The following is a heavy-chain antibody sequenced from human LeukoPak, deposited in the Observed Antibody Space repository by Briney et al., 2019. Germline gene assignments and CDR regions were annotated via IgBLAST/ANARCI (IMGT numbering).Heavy chain of an antibody. CDR1: GFTFSKYW. V-gene: IGHV3-74*01. CDR2: INTDGTVT. J-gene: IGHJ4*02. D-gene: IGHD6-19*01. CDR3: ATKQWLAPPPDS. Sequence: GGSLRLSCAASGFTFSKYWMLWVRQAPGTGLESASRINTDGTVTTYADSVKGRFTVSRDNADNTMFLQMNSVRDEDTAVYYCATKQWLAPPPDSWGQGTPVTVSS.